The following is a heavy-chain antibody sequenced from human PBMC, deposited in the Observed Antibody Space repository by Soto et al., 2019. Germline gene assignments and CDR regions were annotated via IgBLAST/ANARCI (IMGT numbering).Heavy chain of an antibody. V-gene: IGHV1-69*06. Sequence: SVKVCCKASGGPFSSYAISLVRQAPGQGLEWMGGIIPIFGTANYAQKFQGRVTITADKSTSTAYMELSSLRSEDTAVYYCARVTELTASYFDYWGQGTLVTSPQ. CDR2: IIPIFGTA. CDR3: ARVTELTASYFDY. D-gene: IGHD3-10*01. J-gene: IGHJ4*02. CDR1: GGPFSSYA.